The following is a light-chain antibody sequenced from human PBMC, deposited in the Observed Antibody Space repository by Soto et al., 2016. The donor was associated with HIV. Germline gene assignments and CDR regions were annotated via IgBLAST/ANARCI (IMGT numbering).Light chain of an antibody. J-gene: IGKJ2*03. CDR3: LQXYSYPYS. V-gene: IGKV1-6*01. CDR1: QGIKNE. Sequence: AIQMTQSPSSLSASVGDRVTITCRASQGIKNELGWYQQKPGEAPKLLIYSASTLGSGVPLRFSGSGSGTDFTLTISSLQPEDSASYFCLQXYSYPYSFGQGTKLEI. CDR2: SAS.